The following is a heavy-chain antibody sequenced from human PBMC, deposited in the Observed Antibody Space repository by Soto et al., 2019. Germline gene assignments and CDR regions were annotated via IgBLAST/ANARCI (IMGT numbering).Heavy chain of an antibody. Sequence: EVQLLESGGGLVQPGGSLRLSCAASGFTFSSYTMAWVRQAPGKGLDWVSSISDTGGNTYYADSVKGRFTISRDNSKNTLYLQMNSLRADDAALCYCARGGNSWYNYWGQGALVTVSS. J-gene: IGHJ4*02. D-gene: IGHD6-13*01. V-gene: IGHV3-23*01. CDR3: ARGGNSWYNY. CDR1: GFTFSSYT. CDR2: ISDTGGNT.